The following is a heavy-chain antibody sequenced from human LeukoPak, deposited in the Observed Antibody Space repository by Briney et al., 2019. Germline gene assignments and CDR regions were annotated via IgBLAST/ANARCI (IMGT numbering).Heavy chain of an antibody. V-gene: IGHV3-66*01. CDR2: IYGGGNT. CDR1: GFTVSYNY. J-gene: IGHJ4*02. D-gene: IGHD3-10*01. Sequence: GGSLRLSCAASGFTVSYNYMTWVRQAPGKGLEWVSVIYGGGNTYYADSVKGRFTISRDNSKNTLYLQMNSLRAEDTAVFYCARSSYFSMVRGGVLCGFDYWGRGTLVTVSS. CDR3: ARSSYFSMVRGGVLCGFDY.